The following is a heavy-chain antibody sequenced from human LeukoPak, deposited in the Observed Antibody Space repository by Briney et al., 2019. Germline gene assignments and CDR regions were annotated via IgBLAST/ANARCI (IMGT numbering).Heavy chain of an antibody. J-gene: IGHJ6*03. D-gene: IGHD2-15*01. V-gene: IGHV3-21*04. CDR2: ITSSSRYI. CDR3: ASNYCSGGSCYETNCYYMDV. CDR1: GFTFSSYS. Sequence: PGGSLRLSCAASGFTFSSYSMNWVRQAPGKGLEWVSSITSSSRYIYYADSVKGRFTISRDNAKNSLYLQMNSLRAEDTALYYCASNYCSGGSCYETNCYYMDVWGKGTTVTVSS.